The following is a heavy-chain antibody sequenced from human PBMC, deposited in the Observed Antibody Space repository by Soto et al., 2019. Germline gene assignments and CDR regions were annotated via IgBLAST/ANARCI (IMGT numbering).Heavy chain of an antibody. V-gene: IGHV3-48*01. CDR1: GFTFSSYS. CDR3: ARDCHMERVTIPSGQDY. Sequence: EVQLVESGGGLVQPGGSLRLSCAASGFTFSSYSMNWVRQAPGKGLEWVSYISSSSSTIYYADSVKGRFTISRDNAKNSLYLQMNSLRAEDTAVYYCARDCHMERVTIPSGQDYWGQGTLVTVSS. J-gene: IGHJ4*02. CDR2: ISSSSSTI. D-gene: IGHD4-17*01.